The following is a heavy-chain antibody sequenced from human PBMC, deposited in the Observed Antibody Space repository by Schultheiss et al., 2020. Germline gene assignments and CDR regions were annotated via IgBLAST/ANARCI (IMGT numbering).Heavy chain of an antibody. CDR2: IKQDGSDK. J-gene: IGHJ4*02. CDR1: GFTFSNAW. CDR3: ARDRY. V-gene: IGHV3-7*05. Sequence: GGSLRLSCAASGFTFSNAWMSWVRQAPGKGLEWVANIKQDGSDKYYVDSVKGRFTISRDNAKNSLYLQMNSLRAEDTAVYYCARDRYWGQGTLVTVSS.